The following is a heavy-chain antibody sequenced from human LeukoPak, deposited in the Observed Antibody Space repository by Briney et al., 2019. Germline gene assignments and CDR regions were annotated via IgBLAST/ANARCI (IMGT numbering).Heavy chain of an antibody. CDR3: ARASGRYSDAFDI. CDR1: GYTFTGYY. V-gene: IGHV1-2*02. D-gene: IGHD1-26*01. Sequence: ASVKVSCKASGYTFTGYYMHWVREAPGQGLEWMGWINPNSGGTNYAQNFQGRVTMTRDTSISTAYMELSRLRSDDTALYYCARASGRYSDAFDISGQGTMVTVSS. J-gene: IGHJ3*02. CDR2: INPNSGGT.